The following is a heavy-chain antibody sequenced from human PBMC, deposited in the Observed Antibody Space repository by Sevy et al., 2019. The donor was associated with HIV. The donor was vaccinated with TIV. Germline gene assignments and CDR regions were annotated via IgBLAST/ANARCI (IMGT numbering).Heavy chain of an antibody. CDR2: IYYSGST. J-gene: IGHJ4*02. Sequence: SETLSLTCTVSGDSISNNDYYWAWIRQPPGKGQDWIGSIYYSGSTYYTPSLKSRVTISVDTSKNQFSLKLRSVTAADTAVYYCAREGPRIAQFDYWGQGTLVTVSS. CDR3: AREGPRIAQFDY. CDR1: GDSISNNDYY. D-gene: IGHD6-13*01. V-gene: IGHV4-39*02.